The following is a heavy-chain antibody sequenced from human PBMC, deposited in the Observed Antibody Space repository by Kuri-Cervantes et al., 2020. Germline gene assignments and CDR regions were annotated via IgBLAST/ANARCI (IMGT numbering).Heavy chain of an antibody. Sequence: GESLKISCAASGFTFSSYSMNWVRQAPGKGLEWVSYISSSSSTIYYADSVKGRFTISRDNAKNSLYLQMNSLRDEDTAVYYCAKGPWWELLGIDYWGQGTLVTVSS. CDR2: ISSSSSTI. D-gene: IGHD1-26*01. CDR1: GFTFSSYS. J-gene: IGHJ4*02. CDR3: AKGPWWELLGIDY. V-gene: IGHV3-48*02.